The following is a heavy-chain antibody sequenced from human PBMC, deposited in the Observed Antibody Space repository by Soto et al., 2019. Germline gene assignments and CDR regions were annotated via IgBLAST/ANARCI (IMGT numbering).Heavy chain of an antibody. D-gene: IGHD5-18*01. CDR3: ANRGYSYGFVIY. Sequence: QVQLVQSGAEVKKPGSSVKASCKASGGTFSSYTFSWVRQAPGQGLEWMGRIIPMLGIANYAQKFQGRVTITADKSTSTAYMELSSLRSEDTAVYYCANRGYSYGFVIYWGQGTLVTVSS. CDR2: IIPMLGIA. V-gene: IGHV1-69*02. CDR1: GGTFSSYT. J-gene: IGHJ4*02.